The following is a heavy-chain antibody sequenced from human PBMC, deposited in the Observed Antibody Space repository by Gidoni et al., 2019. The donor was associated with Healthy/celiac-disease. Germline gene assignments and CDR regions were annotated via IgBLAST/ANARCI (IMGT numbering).Heavy chain of an antibody. CDR1: GFSLSNARMG. J-gene: IGHJ3*02. V-gene: IGHV2-26*01. D-gene: IGHD2-21*02. Sequence: QVTLKESGPVLVKPTETLTLTCTVSGFSLSNARMGVSWIRQPPGKALEWLAHIFSNDEKSYSTALNSRLTISKDTSKSQVVLTMTNMDPVDTATYYCARALFSDGVTGAFDIWGQGTMVTVSS. CDR2: IFSNDEK. CDR3: ARALFSDGVTGAFDI.